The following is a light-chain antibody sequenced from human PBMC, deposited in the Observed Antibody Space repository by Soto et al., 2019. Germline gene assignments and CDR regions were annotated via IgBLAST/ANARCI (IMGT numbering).Light chain of an antibody. CDR3: QKYDRAPAM. CDR2: AAS. Sequence: DIQLTQSPSSLSASLGDRVTITCRASQDIKKFLAWYQQRPGKVPDLLIYAASTLRSGVPSRFSGNASGTDFSFTSSSLQPKDVATYYCQKYDRAPAMFGQGTKVDIK. V-gene: IGKV1-27*01. CDR1: QDIKKF. J-gene: IGKJ1*01.